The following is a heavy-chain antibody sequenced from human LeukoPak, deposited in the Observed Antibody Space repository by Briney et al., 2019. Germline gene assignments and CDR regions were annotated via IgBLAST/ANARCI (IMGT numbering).Heavy chain of an antibody. Sequence: GGSLRLSCAASGFTFSSFSMNWVRQAPGKGLEWVSSISRDSNYIYYADSMKGRFTISRDNAKNSLYLQMNSLRAQDTAVYYLARGETVTEDYWGRGTLVTVSS. J-gene: IGHJ4*02. CDR2: ISRDSNYI. CDR3: ARGETVTEDY. D-gene: IGHD4-17*01. V-gene: IGHV3-21*01. CDR1: GFTFSSFS.